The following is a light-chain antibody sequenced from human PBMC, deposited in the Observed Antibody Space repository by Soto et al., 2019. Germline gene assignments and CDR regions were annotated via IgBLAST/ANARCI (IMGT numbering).Light chain of an antibody. J-gene: IGLJ2*01. CDR1: ALPKQY. CDR3: QSADSSGTVV. Sequence: SYELTQPPSVSVSPGQTARITCSGDALPKQYAYWYQQKPGQAPVLVIYTDSERPSGIPERFSGSSSGTTVTLTISGVQAEDEADYYCQSADSSGTVVFGGGTKLTVL. V-gene: IGLV3-25*03. CDR2: TDS.